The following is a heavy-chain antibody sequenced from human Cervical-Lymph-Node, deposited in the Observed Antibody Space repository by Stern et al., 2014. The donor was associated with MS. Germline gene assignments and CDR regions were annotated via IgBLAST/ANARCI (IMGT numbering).Heavy chain of an antibody. J-gene: IGHJ6*02. CDR1: GFTFSDYY. Sequence: QVQLVQSGGGLVKPGGSLRLSCAASGFTFSDYYMSWIRQAPGKGLEWVSYISSSSSYTNYADSVKGRFTISRDNAKNSLYLQMNSLRAEDTAVYYCARVSDTAMVGYYYGMDVWGQGTTVTVSS. CDR2: ISSSSSYT. D-gene: IGHD5-18*01. CDR3: ARVSDTAMVGYYYGMDV. V-gene: IGHV3-11*06.